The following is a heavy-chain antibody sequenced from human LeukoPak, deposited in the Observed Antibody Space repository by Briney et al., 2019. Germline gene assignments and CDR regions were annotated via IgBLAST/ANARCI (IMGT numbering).Heavy chain of an antibody. V-gene: IGHV4-30-2*01. CDR3: ARGEGYSGYDFAFDI. CDR2: IYHSGST. D-gene: IGHD5-12*01. Sequence: SETLSLTCAVSGGSISSGGYSWSWIRQPPGKGLEWIGYIYHSGSTYYNPSLKSRVTISVDRSKNQFSLKLSSVTAADTAVYYCARGEGYSGYDFAFDIWGQGTMVTVSS. J-gene: IGHJ3*02. CDR1: GGSISSGGYS.